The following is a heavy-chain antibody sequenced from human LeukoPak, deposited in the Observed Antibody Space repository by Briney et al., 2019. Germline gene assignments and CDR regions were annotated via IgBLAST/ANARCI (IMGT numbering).Heavy chain of an antibody. CDR2: IYYSGST. CDR1: GGSISSSSYY. CDR3: ARGTYYYDSSGYAPFDY. V-gene: IGHV4-39*07. Sequence: PSETLSLTCTVSGGSISSSSYYWGWIRQPPGKGLEWIGSIYYSGSTYYNPSLKSRVTISVDTSKNQFSLKLSSVTAVDTAVYYCARGTYYYDSSGYAPFDYWGQGTLVTVSS. J-gene: IGHJ4*01. D-gene: IGHD3-22*01.